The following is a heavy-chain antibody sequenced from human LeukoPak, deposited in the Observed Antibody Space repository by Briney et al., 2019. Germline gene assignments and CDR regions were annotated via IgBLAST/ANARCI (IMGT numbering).Heavy chain of an antibody. CDR3: AKEHDYSNAAPEWGFDS. CDR1: GFTFSIYA. J-gene: IGHJ4*02. Sequence: GGSLRLSCAASGFTFSIYAMSWVRQAPGKGLEWVSGISGSSSHTMDADSVRGRFTISRDNTRNTLYLHMDNVRAEDTALYYCAKEHDYSNAAPEWGFDSWGQGTRVTVSS. V-gene: IGHV3-23*01. CDR2: ISGSSSHT. D-gene: IGHD3-3*01.